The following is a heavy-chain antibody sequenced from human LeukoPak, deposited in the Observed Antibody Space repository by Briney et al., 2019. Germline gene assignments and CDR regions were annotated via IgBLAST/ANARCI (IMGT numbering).Heavy chain of an antibody. Sequence: PGGSLRLSCAASGFTVSSNYMTWVRQAPGKGLEWVSVIYSGGITYYADSVKGRFTISRDNSKKTIYLQMNSLRAEDTAVYYCAKEDRQPHPDPFDYWGQGTLVTVSS. CDR1: GFTVSSNY. J-gene: IGHJ4*02. V-gene: IGHV3-53*01. D-gene: IGHD1-14*01. CDR3: AKEDRQPHPDPFDY. CDR2: IYSGGIT.